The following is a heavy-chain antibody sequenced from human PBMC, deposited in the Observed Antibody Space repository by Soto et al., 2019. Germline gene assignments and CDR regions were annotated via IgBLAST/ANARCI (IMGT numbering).Heavy chain of an antibody. CDR1: GFTFSSYG. V-gene: IGHV3-30*03. Sequence: LGGSLRLSCAASGFTFSSYGMHWVRQAPGKGLEWVAVISYDGSNKYYADSVKGRFTISRDNSKNTLYLQMNSLRAEDTAVYYCARNPAPYDSSGYLSQNYWGQGTRVTVAS. CDR3: ARNPAPYDSSGYLSQNY. CDR2: ISYDGSNK. J-gene: IGHJ4*02. D-gene: IGHD3-22*01.